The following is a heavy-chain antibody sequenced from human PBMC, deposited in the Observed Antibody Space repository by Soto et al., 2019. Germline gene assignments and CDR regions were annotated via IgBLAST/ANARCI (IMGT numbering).Heavy chain of an antibody. V-gene: IGHV3-43*01. D-gene: IGHD6-13*01. CDR3: AKGGVAQQLVTWFDP. CDR1: GFTFDDYT. CDR2: ISWDGGST. J-gene: IGHJ5*02. Sequence: GGSLRLSCAASGFTFDDYTMHWVRQAPGKGLEWVSLISWDGGSTYYADSVKGRFTISRDNSKNSLYLQMNSLRTEDTALYYCAKGGVAQQLVTWFDPWGQGTLVTVSS.